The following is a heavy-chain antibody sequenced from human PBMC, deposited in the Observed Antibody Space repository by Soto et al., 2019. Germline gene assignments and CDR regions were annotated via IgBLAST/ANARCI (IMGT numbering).Heavy chain of an antibody. V-gene: IGHV1-58*01. CDR2: IVVGSGNT. CDR1: GFTFTSSA. CDR3: AAPRGSYYRVDYYYGMDV. D-gene: IGHD1-26*01. J-gene: IGHJ6*02. Sequence: ASVKVSCKASGFTFTSSAVQWVRQARGQRLEWIGWIVVGSGNTNYAQKFQERVTITRDMSTSTAYMELSSLRSEDTAVYYCAAPRGSYYRVDYYYGMDVWGQGTTVTVSS.